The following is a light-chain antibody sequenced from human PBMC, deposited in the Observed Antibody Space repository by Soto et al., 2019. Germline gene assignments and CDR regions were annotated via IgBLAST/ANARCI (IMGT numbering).Light chain of an antibody. CDR1: QSLLHSNGYNY. V-gene: IGKV2-28*01. Sequence: IVMTQSPLSLPVTPGEPASMSCKSNQSLLHSNGYNYLDWYLQKPGQSPQLLMYSGSDRASGVPDRFSGSGSGTDFTLKITRVEAEDVGIYYCMQGTHWPPYSFGQGTKLDIK. J-gene: IGKJ2*01. CDR3: MQGTHWPPYS. CDR2: SGS.